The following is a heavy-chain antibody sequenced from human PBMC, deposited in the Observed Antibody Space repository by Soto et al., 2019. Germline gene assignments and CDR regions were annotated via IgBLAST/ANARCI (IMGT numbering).Heavy chain of an antibody. V-gene: IGHV3-21*02. CDR3: AREKLWFSWYAGNSPGWYFEL. D-gene: IGHD6-13*01. CDR2: ISSSSTYI. CDR1: GFTVSSYS. Sequence: EVQLVESGGGLVKPGGSLRLSCGASGFTVSSYSMNWVRQAPGRGLEWVSAISSSSTYIHYADSMKGRFTISRDNAKNSLYLQMNSLRVEDTAVYYCAREKLWFSWYAGNSPGWYFELWGRVTLVTVSS. J-gene: IGHJ2*01.